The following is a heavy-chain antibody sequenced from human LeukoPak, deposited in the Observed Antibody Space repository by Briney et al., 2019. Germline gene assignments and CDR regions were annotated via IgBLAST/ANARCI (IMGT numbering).Heavy chain of an antibody. CDR1: SGSTNSFY. CDR3: ARLARLSLIRGVTGYHSLDV. D-gene: IGHD3-10*01. V-gene: IGHV4-59*01. CDR2: IYYSGTT. Sequence: SETLSLTCTVSSGSTNSFYWSWIRQPPGGGLEWIGYIYYSGTTNYNPSLKSRVTISIDTSKSQFSLKLSSVTAADTAVYYCARLARLSLIRGVTGYHSLDVWGKGTKVTVSS. J-gene: IGHJ6*04.